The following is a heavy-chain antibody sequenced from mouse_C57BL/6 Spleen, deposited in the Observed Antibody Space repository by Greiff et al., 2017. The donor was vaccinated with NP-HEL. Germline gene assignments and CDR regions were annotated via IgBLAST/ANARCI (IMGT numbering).Heavy chain of an antibody. J-gene: IGHJ2*01. CDR1: GYSITSGYG. D-gene: IGHD1-2*01. CDR2: ISYSGSS. Sequence: EVQLQESGPGLVKPSQSLSLTCTVTGYSITSGYGWNWIRQFPGNKQEWMGNISYSGSSNYNPSLKSRITITLDTSKNQFFLQLNSVTTEDTATYYCARTARIKYWGQGPTLTVSS. CDR3: ARTARIKY. V-gene: IGHV3-2*02.